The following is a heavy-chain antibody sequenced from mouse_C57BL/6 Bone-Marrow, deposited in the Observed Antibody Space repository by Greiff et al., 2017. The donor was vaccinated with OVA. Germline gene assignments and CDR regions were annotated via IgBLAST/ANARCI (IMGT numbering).Heavy chain of an antibody. CDR2: IYPGDGDT. D-gene: IGHD2-1*01. CDR3: ARGGNPYYAMDY. CDR1: GYAFSSPW. Sequence: VQLQQSGPELVKPGASVKISCKASGYAFSSPWMNWVKQRPGKGLEWIGRIYPGDGDTNYNGKFKGKATLTADKSSSTAYMQLSSLTSEDSAVYFCARGGNPYYAMDYWGQGTSVTVSS. V-gene: IGHV1-82*01. J-gene: IGHJ4*01.